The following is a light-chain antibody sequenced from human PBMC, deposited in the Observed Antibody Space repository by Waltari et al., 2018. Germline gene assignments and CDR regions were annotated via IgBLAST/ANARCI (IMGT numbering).Light chain of an antibody. CDR3: QKYNSAPPGVT. J-gene: IGKJ5*01. CDR1: QDISDF. V-gene: IGKV1-27*01. CDR2: SAS. Sequence: DIQMTQSPSSLSASIGDRVTITCRASQDISDFLAWYRQKPGKDPELLIYSASTLQSGVPSRFSGGGSGTDFTLTISSLQPEDVATYYCQKYNSAPPGVTFGQGTRLEIK.